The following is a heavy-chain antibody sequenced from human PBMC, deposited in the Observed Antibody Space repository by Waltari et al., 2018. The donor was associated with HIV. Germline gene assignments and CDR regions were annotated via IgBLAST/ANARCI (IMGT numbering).Heavy chain of an antibody. CDR2: INRSGST. CDR1: GGSFSGYY. J-gene: IGHJ4*02. D-gene: IGHD3-3*01. CDR3: ARAICVTFYGVVTCYFDS. Sequence: QVQLQQWGAGLLKPSETLSLTCAVYGGSFSGYYWTWIRQPPGKGLEWIGEINRSGSTNYDPSLKSRVNISEDMSKNQFSLKVRSVTAADTAVYYCARAICVTFYGVVTCYFDSWGQGTLVAVSS. V-gene: IGHV4-34*01.